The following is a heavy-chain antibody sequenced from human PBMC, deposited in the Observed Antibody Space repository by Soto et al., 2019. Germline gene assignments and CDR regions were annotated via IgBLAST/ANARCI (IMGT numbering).Heavy chain of an antibody. Sequence: ASVKVSCKASGYTFTSYGISWVRQAPGQGLEWMGWISAYSGNTNYAQKLQGRVTMTTDTSTSTAYMELRSLRSDDTAVYYCARALYDILTGYQYYFDYWGQGTLVTVSS. J-gene: IGHJ4*02. CDR3: ARALYDILTGYQYYFDY. CDR2: ISAYSGNT. V-gene: IGHV1-18*01. CDR1: GYTFTSYG. D-gene: IGHD3-9*01.